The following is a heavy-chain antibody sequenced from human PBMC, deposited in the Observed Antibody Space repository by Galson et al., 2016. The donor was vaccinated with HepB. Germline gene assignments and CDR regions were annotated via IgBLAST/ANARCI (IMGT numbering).Heavy chain of an antibody. CDR1: GYTLTELS. CDR2: FDPEDAET. V-gene: IGHV1-24*01. CDR3: ATGGLLRGIYFRSGYDAFDI. J-gene: IGHJ3*02. D-gene: IGHD1-26*01. Sequence: SVKVSCKVSGYTLTELSMHWVRQAPGKGLEWMGGFDPEDAETIYAQKFQGRVTMTEDTSTDTAYMELSSLRSEDTAVYYCATGGLLRGIYFRSGYDAFDIWGQGTMVTVSS.